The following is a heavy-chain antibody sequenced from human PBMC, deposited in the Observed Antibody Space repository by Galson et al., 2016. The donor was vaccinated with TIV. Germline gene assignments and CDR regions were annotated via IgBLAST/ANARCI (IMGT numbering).Heavy chain of an antibody. CDR2: ISAYSGNT. CDR3: ARDHGELRDFHYYGMDV. Sequence: SVKVSCKAPGYTFTIYGTSWVRQAPGQGLEWMGWISAYSGNTDYAQKLRGRLTMTRDKSTATAFMELRSLRSDDTAVYYCARDHGELRDFHYYGMDVWGQGTTVTVSS. J-gene: IGHJ6*02. CDR1: GYTFTIYG. D-gene: IGHD1-7*01. V-gene: IGHV1-18*01.